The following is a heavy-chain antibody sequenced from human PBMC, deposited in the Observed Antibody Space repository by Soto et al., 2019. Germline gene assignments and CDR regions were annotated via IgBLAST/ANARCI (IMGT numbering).Heavy chain of an antibody. J-gene: IGHJ4*02. D-gene: IGHD2-15*01. CDR1: GFTVSSNY. V-gene: IGHV3-53*01. Sequence: EVQLVESGGGLIQPGGSLRLSCAASGFTVSSNYMSWVRQAPGKGLEWVSVIYSGGSTYYADSVKGRFTISRDNSKNTLYLQMNSLRAEDTAVYYCARGRGYCSGGSCYWYWGQGTLVTVSS. CDR3: ARGRGYCSGGSCYWY. CDR2: IYSGGST.